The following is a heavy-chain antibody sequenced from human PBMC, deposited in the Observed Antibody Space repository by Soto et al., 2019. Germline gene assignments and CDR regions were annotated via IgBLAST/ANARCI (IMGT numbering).Heavy chain of an antibody. V-gene: IGHV4-34*01. D-gene: IGHD1-26*01. Sequence: PSETLSLTCAVYGGSFSGYCWSWIRQPPGKGLEWIGEINHSGSTNYNPSLKSRVTISVDTSKNQFSLKLSSVTAADTAVYYCARVRGGAGRDPNWFDPWGQGTLVTVSS. CDR3: ARVRGGAGRDPNWFDP. J-gene: IGHJ5*02. CDR1: GGSFSGYC. CDR2: INHSGST.